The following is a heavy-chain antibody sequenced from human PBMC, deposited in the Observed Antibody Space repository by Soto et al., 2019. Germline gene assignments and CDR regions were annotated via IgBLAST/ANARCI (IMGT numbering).Heavy chain of an antibody. CDR1: GFTFSSYW. V-gene: IGHV3-74*01. CDR3: ATLATAGSVGC. CDR2: INSDGSST. D-gene: IGHD6-13*01. Sequence: EVQLVESGGGLVQPGGSLRLSCAASGFTFSSYWMHWVRQAPGKGLVWVSRINSDGSSTNYADSVKGRFTISRDNDKNTLYLQMDSLSAEDTAVYYCATLATAGSVGCWGQGNLVTVSS. J-gene: IGHJ4*02.